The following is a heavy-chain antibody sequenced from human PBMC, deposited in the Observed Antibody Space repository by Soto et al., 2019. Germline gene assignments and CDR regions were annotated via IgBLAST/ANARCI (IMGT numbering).Heavy chain of an antibody. CDR1: GGSFSGYY. Sequence: SETLSLTCAVYGGSFSGYYWSWIRQPPGKGLEWIGEINHSGSTNYNPSLKSRVTISVDTSKNQFSLKLSSVTAADTAVYYCARGWAARPQSSPSYYYYYYMDVWGKGTTVTVSS. J-gene: IGHJ6*03. D-gene: IGHD6-6*01. CDR2: INHSGST. CDR3: ARGWAARPQSSPSYYYYYYMDV. V-gene: IGHV4-34*01.